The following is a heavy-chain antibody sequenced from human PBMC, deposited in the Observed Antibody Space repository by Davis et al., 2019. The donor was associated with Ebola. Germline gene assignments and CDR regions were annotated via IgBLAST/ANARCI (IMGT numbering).Heavy chain of an antibody. CDR3: ARESIAAAGLYFDY. Sequence: PGGSLRLSCAASGFTFSSYWMSWVRQAPGKGLEWVANIKQDGSERYYVDSVKGRFTISRDNAKNSLYLQMNSLRAEDTAVYYCARESIAAAGLYFDYWGQGTLVTVSS. CDR2: IKQDGSER. CDR1: GFTFSSYW. V-gene: IGHV3-7*01. D-gene: IGHD6-13*01. J-gene: IGHJ4*02.